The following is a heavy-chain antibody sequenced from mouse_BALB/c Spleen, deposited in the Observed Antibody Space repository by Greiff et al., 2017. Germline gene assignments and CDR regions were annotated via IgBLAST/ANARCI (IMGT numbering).Heavy chain of an antibody. V-gene: IGHV1S135*01. CDR3: ARSHYDYSAWFAY. CDR1: GYSFTGYN. J-gene: IGHJ3*01. D-gene: IGHD2-4*01. CDR2: IDPYNGGT. Sequence: VQLQQSGPELGKPGASVKISCKASGYSFTGYNMYWVKQSHRKSLEWIGYIDPYNGGTSYNQKSKGKATLTVDQSSSTAYMHLNSLTSEDSAIYYCARSHYDYSAWFAYWGQGTLVTVSA.